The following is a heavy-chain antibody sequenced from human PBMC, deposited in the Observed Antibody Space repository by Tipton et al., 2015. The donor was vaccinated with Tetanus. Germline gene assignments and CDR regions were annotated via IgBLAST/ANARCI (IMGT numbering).Heavy chain of an antibody. CDR1: GGSVRGGDYS. CDR3: VRGRGLGAYSFGFDY. D-gene: IGHD5-18*01. Sequence: TLSLTCTVSGGSVRGGDYSWNWIRQPPGKGLEWLAYVSYSGRTNSNYSLKSRITVSLDASKNQFSLKLTSVTAADTAVYYCVRGRGLGAYSFGFDYWGQGQQVIVSS. V-gene: IGHV4-61*08. CDR2: VSYSGRT. J-gene: IGHJ4*02.